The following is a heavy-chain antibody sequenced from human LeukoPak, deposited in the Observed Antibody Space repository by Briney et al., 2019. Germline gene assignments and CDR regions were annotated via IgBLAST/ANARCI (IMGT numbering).Heavy chain of an antibody. J-gene: IGHJ5*02. Sequence: GGSLRLSCAASGFPFSRYWLGWVRQAPGKGLEWVANIKQDGSEKYYVDSVKGRFTISRDNAKNSLYLQMNSLRVEDTAVYYCARGWELDPWGQGTLVTVSS. V-gene: IGHV3-7*05. CDR3: ARGWELDP. D-gene: IGHD1-26*01. CDR1: GFPFSRYW. CDR2: IKQDGSEK.